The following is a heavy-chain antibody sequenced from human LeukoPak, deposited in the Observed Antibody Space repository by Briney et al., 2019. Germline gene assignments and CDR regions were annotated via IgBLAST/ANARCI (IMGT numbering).Heavy chain of an antibody. CDR2: IYHSGST. V-gene: IGHV4-30-2*01. J-gene: IGHJ4*02. Sequence: SQTLSLTCAVSGGSISSGGYSWSWIRQPPGKGLEWIGYIYHSGSTYYNASLKSRVTISVDRSKNQFSLKLSSVTTADTAVYYCARGEDSSGYYLDYWGQGTLVTVSS. CDR1: GGSISSGGYS. CDR3: ARGEDSSGYYLDY. D-gene: IGHD3-22*01.